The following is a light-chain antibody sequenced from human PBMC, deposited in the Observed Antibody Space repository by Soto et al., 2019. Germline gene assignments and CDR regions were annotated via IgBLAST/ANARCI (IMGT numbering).Light chain of an antibody. V-gene: IGKV3-15*01. CDR3: QQYKNWPRT. Sequence: EVVMTQSPVTLSLSPGASAPLSCWASQSVRNNLAWYQQKPGQAPILLIYGASTRATGIPDRFSGSGSGTEFTLTISSLQSEDFAVYYCQQYKNWPRTFGQGTKVDIK. CDR1: QSVRNN. J-gene: IGKJ1*01. CDR2: GAS.